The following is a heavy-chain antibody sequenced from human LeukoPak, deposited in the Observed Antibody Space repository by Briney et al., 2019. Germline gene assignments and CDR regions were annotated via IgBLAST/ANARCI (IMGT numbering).Heavy chain of an antibody. D-gene: IGHD2-15*01. CDR1: GYSFTSYW. CDR3: ARLDRYCSGGSCFPDAFDI. V-gene: IGHV5-51*01. J-gene: IGHJ3*02. CDR2: IYPGDSDT. Sequence: GESLKISCKGSGYSFTSYWIGWVRPMPGKGLEWMGIIYPGDSDTRYSPSFQGQVTISADKSISTAYLQWSSLKASDTAMYYCARLDRYCSGGSCFPDAFDIWGQGTMVTVSS.